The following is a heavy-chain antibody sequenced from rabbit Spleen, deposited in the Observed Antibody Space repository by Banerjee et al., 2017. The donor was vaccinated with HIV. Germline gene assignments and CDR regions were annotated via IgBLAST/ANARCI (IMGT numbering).Heavy chain of an antibody. CDR1: GFSFSDRDV. J-gene: IGHJ4*01. Sequence: QDQLEESGGGLVKPEGSLTLTCKASGFSFSDRDVMCWVRQAPGKGLEWIACINTATGKAVYASWAKGRFTISKTSSTTVTLQLTSLTAADTATYFCARGSAAMTMVITGFYFNLWGPGTLVTVS. V-gene: IGHV1S45*01. D-gene: IGHD2-1*01. CDR3: ARGSAAMTMVITGFYFNL. CDR2: INTATGKA.